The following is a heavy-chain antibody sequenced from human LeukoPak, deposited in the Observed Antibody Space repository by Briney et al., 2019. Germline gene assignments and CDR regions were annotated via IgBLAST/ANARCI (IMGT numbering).Heavy chain of an antibody. Sequence: SETLSLTCTVSGGSVNSGDYYWSWIRQHPGKGLEWIGYIYYSGSTYYNPSLKSRLTISVDTSKNHFTLKLSSVTAADTAVYYCARMSGRESSGYYFDYWGQGTLVTVSS. J-gene: IGHJ4*02. CDR3: ARMSGRESSGYYFDY. CDR1: GGSVNSGDYY. V-gene: IGHV4-31*03. D-gene: IGHD3-22*01. CDR2: IYYSGST.